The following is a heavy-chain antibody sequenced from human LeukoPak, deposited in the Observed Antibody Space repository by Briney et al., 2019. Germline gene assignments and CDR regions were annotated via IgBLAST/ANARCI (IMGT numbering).Heavy chain of an antibody. CDR1: GYTLTELS. CDR3: ALEMATTQRGGYYFDY. J-gene: IGHJ4*02. CDR2: FDPEDGET. Sequence: ASVKVSCKVSGYTLTELSMHWVRQAPGKGLEWMGGFDPEDGETIYAQKFQGRVTMTEDTSTDTAYMELSSLRSEDTAAYYCALEMATTQRGGYYFDYWGQGTLVTVSS. V-gene: IGHV1-24*01. D-gene: IGHD5-24*01.